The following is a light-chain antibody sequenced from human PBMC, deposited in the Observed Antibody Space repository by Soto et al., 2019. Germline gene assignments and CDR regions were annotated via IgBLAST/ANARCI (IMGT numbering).Light chain of an antibody. J-gene: IGKJ2*01. CDR1: QTISLY. CDR2: TTS. V-gene: IGKV1-39*01. Sequence: DVQMTQSPSSLSASLGDRVTITCRASQTISLYLNWYQQEPGKAPKLLIATTSYLQNGVPSRFSGSRSGTDFSLTISSLQPEDFATYYCQQSYLVPETVGWGTQVDTK. CDR3: QQSYLVPET.